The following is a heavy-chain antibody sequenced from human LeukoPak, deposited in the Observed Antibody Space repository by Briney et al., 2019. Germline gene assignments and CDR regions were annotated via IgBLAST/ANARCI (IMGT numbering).Heavy chain of an antibody. CDR1: GGTFSSYA. Sequence: GASVKVSCKASGGTFSSYAISWVRQAPGQGLEWMGRIIPILGIANYAQKFQGRVTITADKSTSTACMELSSLRSEDTAVYYCARPGYSGYGTPYYYYGMDVWGQGTTVTVSS. CDR2: IIPILGIA. V-gene: IGHV1-69*04. J-gene: IGHJ6*02. CDR3: ARPGYSGYGTPYYYYGMDV. D-gene: IGHD5-12*01.